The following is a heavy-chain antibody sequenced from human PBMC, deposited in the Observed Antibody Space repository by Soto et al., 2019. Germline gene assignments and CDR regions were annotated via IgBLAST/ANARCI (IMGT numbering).Heavy chain of an antibody. CDR2: FDPKDGET. D-gene: IGHD3-22*01. CDR3: STGITYYYESSSYYYVDY. J-gene: IGHJ4*02. Sequence: ASVKVSCKVSGYTLTELSMHWVRQAPGRGLEWMEWFDPKDGETSNAQKIQGRGTMTKDTYTDTAYIELSSLRSEDTAVYYCSTGITYYYESSSYYYVDYWGQGTLVTVSS. V-gene: IGHV1-24*01. CDR1: GYTLTELS.